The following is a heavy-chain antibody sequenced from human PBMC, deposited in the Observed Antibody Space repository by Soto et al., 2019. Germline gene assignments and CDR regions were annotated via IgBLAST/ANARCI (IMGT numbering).Heavy chain of an antibody. CDR2: IDPSDSYT. J-gene: IGHJ3*02. Sequence: ESLKISCKGSGYSFTSYWISWVRQMPGKGLEWMGRIDPSDSYTNYSPSFQGHVTISADKSISTAYLQWSSLKASDTAMYYCAIKWELLRWRAFDIWGQGTMVTVSS. CDR3: AIKWELLRWRAFDI. CDR1: GYSFTSYW. V-gene: IGHV5-10-1*01. D-gene: IGHD1-26*01.